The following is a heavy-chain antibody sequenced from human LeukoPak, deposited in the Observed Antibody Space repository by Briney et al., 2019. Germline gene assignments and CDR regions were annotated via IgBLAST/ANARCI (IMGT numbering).Heavy chain of an antibody. V-gene: IGHV4-59*01. D-gene: IGHD2-2*01. CDR1: GGSISNYY. J-gene: IGHJ4*02. CDR3: ASSRGGCSSTSCYDY. Sequence: SETLSLTCTVSGGSISNYYWTWIRQPPGKGMEWIGSIYYDGSPNYNPSLKSRVTISVDTSKNQFSLKLSSVTAADTAVYYCASSRGGCSSTSCYDYWGQGTPVTVSS. CDR2: IYYDGSP.